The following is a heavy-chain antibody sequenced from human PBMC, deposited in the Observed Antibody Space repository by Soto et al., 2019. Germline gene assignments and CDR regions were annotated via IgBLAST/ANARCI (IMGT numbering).Heavy chain of an antibody. CDR2: IKSKTDGGTT. CDR3: TTGAPAYYSYYYGMDV. J-gene: IGHJ6*02. V-gene: IGHV3-15*01. CDR1: GFTFSNAW. Sequence: GSLRLSCAASGFTFSNAWMSWVRQAPGKGLEWVGRIKSKTDGGTTDYAAPVKGRFTISRDDSKNTLYLQMNSLKTEDTAVYYCTTGAPAYYSYYYGMDVWGQGTTVTVSS.